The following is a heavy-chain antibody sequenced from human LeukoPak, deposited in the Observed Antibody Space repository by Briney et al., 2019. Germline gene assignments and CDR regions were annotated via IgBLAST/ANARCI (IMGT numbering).Heavy chain of an antibody. CDR2: ISESGDTI. CDR1: GFIFNTYA. D-gene: IGHD3-22*01. Sequence: GGSLRLSCAASGFIFNTYAMNWVRQAPGKGLEWVSHISESGDTIYYADSVKGRFTISRDNSKNTLYLQMNSLRAEDTAVYYCARAADYYDSSGFHVPWGQGTLVTVSS. CDR3: ARAADYYDSSGFHVP. V-gene: IGHV3-23*01. J-gene: IGHJ5*02.